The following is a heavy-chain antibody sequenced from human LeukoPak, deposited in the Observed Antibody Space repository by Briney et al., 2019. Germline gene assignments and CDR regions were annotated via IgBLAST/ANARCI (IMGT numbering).Heavy chain of an antibody. D-gene: IGHD3-10*01. J-gene: IGHJ3*02. Sequence: SETLSLTCTVSGGSISSGDYYWSWIRQPPGKGLEWIGYIYYSGSTYYNPSLKSRVTISVDTSKNRFSLKLSSVTAADTAVYYCAREEAGGRSKTGDAFDIWGQGTMVTVSS. V-gene: IGHV4-30-4*01. CDR1: GGSISSGDYY. CDR3: AREEAGGRSKTGDAFDI. CDR2: IYYSGST.